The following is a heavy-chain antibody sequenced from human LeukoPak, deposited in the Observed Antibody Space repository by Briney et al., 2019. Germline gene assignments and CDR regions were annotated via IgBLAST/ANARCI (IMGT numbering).Heavy chain of an antibody. D-gene: IGHD3-3*01. V-gene: IGHV3-23*01. CDR3: AKGLYFWSGYYTEDPFDY. CDR2: ISGSGGST. Sequence: GGSLRLSCAASGFTFSSYAMSWVRQAPGKGLEWVSAISGSGGSTYYADSVKGRFTISRDNSKNALYLQMDSLRAEDTAVYYCAKGLYFWSGYYTEDPFDYWGQGTLVTVSS. CDR1: GFTFSSYA. J-gene: IGHJ4*02.